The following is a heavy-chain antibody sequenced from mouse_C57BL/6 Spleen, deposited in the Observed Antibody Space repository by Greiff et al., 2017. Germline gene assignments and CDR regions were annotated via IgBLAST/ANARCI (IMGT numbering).Heavy chain of an antibody. CDR1: GYTFTGYW. Sequence: QVQLKESGAELMKPGASVKLSCKATGYTFTGYWIEWVKQRPGHGLEWFGEILPGSDSTNYNEKFKGKATFTADTSSNTAYMQLSSLTTEDSDIYYCARRSIYFDYWGQGTTLTVSS. J-gene: IGHJ2*01. CDR3: ARRSIYFDY. CDR2: ILPGSDST. V-gene: IGHV1-9*01. D-gene: IGHD2-10*02.